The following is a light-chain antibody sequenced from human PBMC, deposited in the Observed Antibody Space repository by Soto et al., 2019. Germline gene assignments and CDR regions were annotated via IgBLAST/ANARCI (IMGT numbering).Light chain of an antibody. Sequence: DIQMTQSPSTLSASIGDTVNINCRASQSVNSRLAWYQQRPGKTPRILIYKASSLEREVPSRFSGSGSGTEYTLTIRSLEPDDFATYYCQQYDGYPWTFGQGTEVEVK. V-gene: IGKV1-5*03. J-gene: IGKJ1*01. CDR2: KAS. CDR1: QSVNSR. CDR3: QQYDGYPWT.